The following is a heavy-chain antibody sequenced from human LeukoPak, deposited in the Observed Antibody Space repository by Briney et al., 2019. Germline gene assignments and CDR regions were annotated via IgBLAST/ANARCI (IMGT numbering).Heavy chain of an antibody. CDR3: ARGWGSSWYYFDC. J-gene: IGHJ4*02. Sequence: SETLSLTCTVSGDSIGSYYWSWIRQPPGKGLEWIGYVSYSGSTNYNPSLKSRVHISVDTSKNQFSLRLTSVTAADTAVYYCARGWGSSWYYFDCWGRGILVTVSS. CDR1: GDSIGSYY. D-gene: IGHD6-13*01. V-gene: IGHV4-59*01. CDR2: VSYSGST.